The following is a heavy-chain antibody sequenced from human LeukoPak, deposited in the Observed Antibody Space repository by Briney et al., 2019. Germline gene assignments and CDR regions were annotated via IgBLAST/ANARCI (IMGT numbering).Heavy chain of an antibody. CDR1: GYTFTGYY. Sequence: GASVKVSCKASGYTFTGYYIHWVRQAPGQGLEWMGWINPNSGGTNYAQKFQGRVTMTRDTSTSTVYMELSSLRSEDTAVYYCARGNPETTYYYDSSGTHPLDYWGQGTLVTVSS. CDR2: INPNSGGT. CDR3: ARGNPETTYYYDSSGTHPLDY. V-gene: IGHV1-2*02. J-gene: IGHJ4*02. D-gene: IGHD3-22*01.